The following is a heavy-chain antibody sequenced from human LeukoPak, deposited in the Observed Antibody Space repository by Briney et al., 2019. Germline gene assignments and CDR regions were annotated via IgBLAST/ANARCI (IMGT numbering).Heavy chain of an antibody. CDR2: IKEDESDE. CDR3: ARWRGRQSEFDY. CDR1: GFTLSSYW. V-gene: IGHV3-7*01. Sequence: GGSLRLSCEASGFTLSSYWMSWVRQAPGKGLEWVAHIKEDESDEYYVDSVRGRFTASRDNAKNSVNLQMNSLRVEDTAVYYCARWRGRQSEFDYWGQGTLVTVSS. D-gene: IGHD1-1*01. J-gene: IGHJ4*02.